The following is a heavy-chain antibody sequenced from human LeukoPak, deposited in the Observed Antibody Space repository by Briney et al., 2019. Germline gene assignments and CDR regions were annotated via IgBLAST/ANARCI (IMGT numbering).Heavy chain of an antibody. D-gene: IGHD5-12*01. CDR1: GFTVSTNY. V-gene: IGHV3-66*01. J-gene: IGHJ4*02. CDR3: ARYDYGRSGFDY. CDR2: IYSGGTT. Sequence: GGSLRLSCAATGFTVSTNYMTWVRQAPGKGLEWVSVIYSGGTTYYADSVKGRFSISRDNSKNTLYLQMNSLRAEDTAVYYCARYDYGRSGFDYWGQGTLVTVSS.